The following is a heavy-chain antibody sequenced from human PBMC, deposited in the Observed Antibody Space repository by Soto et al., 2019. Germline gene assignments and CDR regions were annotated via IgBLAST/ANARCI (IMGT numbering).Heavy chain of an antibody. Sequence: SVKVSCKASGGTFNSYTINCVRQAPGRGLEWVGQVVPMYDSVNYAENFQGRVTITADKSTKTAYMELTSLRSEDTALYFCASWRSYSGSYCFDYWGQGTLVTVS. J-gene: IGHJ4*02. CDR1: GGTFNSYT. D-gene: IGHD1-26*01. CDR3: ASWRSYSGSYCFDY. CDR2: VVPMYDSV. V-gene: IGHV1-69*06.